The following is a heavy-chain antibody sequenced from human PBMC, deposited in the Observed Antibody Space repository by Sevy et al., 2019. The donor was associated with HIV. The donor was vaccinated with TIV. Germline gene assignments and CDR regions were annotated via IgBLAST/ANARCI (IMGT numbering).Heavy chain of an antibody. CDR1: GFSFNSYW. V-gene: IGHV3-74*01. J-gene: IGHJ5*02. Sequence: GGSLRLSCAASGFSFNSYWMHWVRQAPGKGLEWVSHISDDGISTTYADSVKGRFTISRDNAKNTLYLQMNSVRAEDTALYYCHAASQGSWGQGTLVTVSS. CDR3: HAASQGS. CDR2: ISDDGIST. D-gene: IGHD6-25*01.